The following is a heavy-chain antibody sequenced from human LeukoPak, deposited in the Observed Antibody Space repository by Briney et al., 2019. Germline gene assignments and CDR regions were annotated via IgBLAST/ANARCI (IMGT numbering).Heavy chain of an antibody. V-gene: IGHV3-30-3*01. Sequence: GRSLRLSCAASGFTFSSYAVHWVRQAPGKGLEWVAVISYDGSNKYYADPVKGRFTISRDNSKSTLYLQMNSLRAEDTAVYYCARDRTLGSGSYGDWGQGTLVPVSS. CDR3: ARDRTLGSGSYGD. CDR1: GFTFSSYA. CDR2: ISYDGSNK. D-gene: IGHD1-26*01. J-gene: IGHJ4*02.